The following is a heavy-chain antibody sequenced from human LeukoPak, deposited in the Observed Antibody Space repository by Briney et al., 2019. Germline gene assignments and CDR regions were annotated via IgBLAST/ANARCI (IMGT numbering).Heavy chain of an antibody. Sequence: GGSLRLSCAASGFTFSSYAMHWVRQAPGKGLEWVAVISYDGSNKYYADSVKGRFTISRDNSKNTLYLQMNSLRAEDTAVYYCARRGDKPRSHSYGYDYWGQGTLVTVSS. V-gene: IGHV3-30-3*01. J-gene: IGHJ4*02. CDR1: GFTFSSYA. CDR2: ISYDGSNK. CDR3: ARRGDKPRSHSYGYDY. D-gene: IGHD5-18*01.